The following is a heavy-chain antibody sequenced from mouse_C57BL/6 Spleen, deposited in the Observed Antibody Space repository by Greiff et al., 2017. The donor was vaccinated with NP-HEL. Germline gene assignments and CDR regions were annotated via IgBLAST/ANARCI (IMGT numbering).Heavy chain of an antibody. CDR3: ARSRGVTDYFDY. Sequence: QVQLQQSGAELVRPGTSVKVSCKASGYAFTNYLIEWVKQRPGQGLEWIGVINPGSGGTNYNEKFKGKATLTADKSSSTAYMQLSSLTSEDSAVYFCARSRGVTDYFDYWGQGTTLTVSS. CDR1: GYAFTNYL. D-gene: IGHD2-2*01. V-gene: IGHV1-54*01. CDR2: INPGSGGT. J-gene: IGHJ2*01.